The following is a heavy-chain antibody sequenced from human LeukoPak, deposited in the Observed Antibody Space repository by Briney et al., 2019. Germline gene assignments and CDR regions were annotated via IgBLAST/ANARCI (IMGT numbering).Heavy chain of an antibody. CDR3: ARRSGIAVAGAFDY. CDR1: GFTFSSNW. CDR2: IKQDGSEK. Sequence: AGGSLRLSCAASGFTFSSNWMSWVRQAPGKGLEWVANIKQDGSEKYYVDSVKGRFTISRDNSKNTLYLQMNSLRAEDTAVYYCARRSGIAVAGAFDYWGQGTLVTVSS. V-gene: IGHV3-7*03. J-gene: IGHJ4*02. D-gene: IGHD6-19*01.